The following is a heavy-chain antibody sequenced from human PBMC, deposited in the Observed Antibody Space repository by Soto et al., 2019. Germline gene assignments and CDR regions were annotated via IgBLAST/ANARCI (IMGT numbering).Heavy chain of an antibody. Sequence: QVQLQESGPGLVKPSQTLSLTCTVSGGSISSGGYYWSWIRQHPGKGLEWIGYIYYSGSTYYNPSLKSRVTXSXEXSEXQCSLKLSSVTAADTAVYYCARDLQYSRLFYGMDVWGQGTTVTVSS. D-gene: IGHD6-13*01. CDR3: ARDLQYSRLFYGMDV. CDR2: IYYSGST. J-gene: IGHJ6*02. V-gene: IGHV4-31*03. CDR1: GGSISSGGYY.